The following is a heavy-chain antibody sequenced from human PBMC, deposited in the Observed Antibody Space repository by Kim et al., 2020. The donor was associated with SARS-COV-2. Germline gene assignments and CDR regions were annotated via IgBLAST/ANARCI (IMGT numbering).Heavy chain of an antibody. CDR3: ARDLSGYSSSWYFHYYYGMDV. Sequence: ASVKVSCKASGYTFTGYYMHWVRQAPGQGLEWMGRINPNSGGTNYAQKFQGRVTMTRDTSISTAYMELSRLRSDDTAVYYCARDLSGYSSSWYFHYYYGMDVWGQGTTVTVSS. CDR1: GYTFTGYY. J-gene: IGHJ6*02. D-gene: IGHD6-13*01. CDR2: INPNSGGT. V-gene: IGHV1-2*06.